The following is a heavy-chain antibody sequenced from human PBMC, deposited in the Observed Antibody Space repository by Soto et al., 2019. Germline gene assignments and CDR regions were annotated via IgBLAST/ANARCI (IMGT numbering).Heavy chain of an antibody. D-gene: IGHD4-17*01. CDR1: GGSISSGGYY. Sequence: SKTLSLTCTVSGGSISSGGYYWNWIRQHPGKGLEWIGYIYYSGSTYYNPSLKSRVTISVDTSKNQFSLKLSSVTAADTAVYYGAREAGTTFIDYWGNGTLVKVSS. V-gene: IGHV4-31*03. CDR3: AREAGTTFIDY. J-gene: IGHJ4*01. CDR2: IYYSGST.